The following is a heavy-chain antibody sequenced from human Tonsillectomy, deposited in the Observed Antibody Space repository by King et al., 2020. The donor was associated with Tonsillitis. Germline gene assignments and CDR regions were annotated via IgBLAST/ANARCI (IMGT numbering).Heavy chain of an antibody. Sequence: QLVQSGGGMVKPGGSLRLSCAASGFTFSSVWMSWVRQAPGKGLEWVGRIKSQTDGGTTDYAAPVKGRFTISRDDSQKTVYLQLNSLKPEDTALYYCTTSGWYGAFDIWGQGTMVTVSS. CDR2: IKSQTDGGTT. V-gene: IGHV3-15*01. J-gene: IGHJ3*02. CDR3: TTSGWYGAFDI. D-gene: IGHD6-19*01. CDR1: GFTFSSVW.